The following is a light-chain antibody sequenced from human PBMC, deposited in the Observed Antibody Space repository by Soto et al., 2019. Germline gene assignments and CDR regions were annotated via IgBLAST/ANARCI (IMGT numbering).Light chain of an antibody. J-gene: IGKJ1*01. CDR3: QKYGSSRGT. Sequence: EIVLTQSPGTLSLSPGERATLSCRASQSVSSSYLACYQQKPGQAPRLLIYGSSSRATGIPDRFSSRGCDPAFPPTISILEPECFAVYYCQKYGSSRGTFGQGTKVEIK. CDR2: GSS. CDR1: QSVSSSY. V-gene: IGKV3-20*01.